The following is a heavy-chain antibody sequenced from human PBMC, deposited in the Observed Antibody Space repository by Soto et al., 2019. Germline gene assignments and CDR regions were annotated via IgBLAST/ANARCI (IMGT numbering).Heavy chain of an antibody. Sequence: EVQLLESGGGLVQPGGSLRLSCAASEFTFSSYSMIWVRQAPGKGLEWVSGVNGGGDITYYAESVKGRFTISRDHSKNSLYLQMNRLRAEYTAVFYCARGHFGVTMDVWGQGTTVTVSS. CDR1: EFTFSSYS. D-gene: IGHD3-3*01. CDR3: ARGHFGVTMDV. V-gene: IGHV3-23*01. J-gene: IGHJ6*02. CDR2: VNGGGDIT.